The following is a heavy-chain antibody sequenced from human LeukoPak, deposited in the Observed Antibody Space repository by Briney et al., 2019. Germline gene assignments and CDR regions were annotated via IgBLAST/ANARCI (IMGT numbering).Heavy chain of an antibody. CDR3: AKGRDTFGGVMGAFDI. CDR1: GFTFSSYW. V-gene: IGHV3-7*03. D-gene: IGHD3-16*01. J-gene: IGHJ3*02. Sequence: GGSLRLSCAASGFTFSSYWMSWVRQAPGKGLEWVANIKQDGSEKYYVDSVKGRFTISRDNAKNSLYLQMNSLRAEDTALYYCAKGRDTFGGVMGAFDIWGQGTMVTVSS. CDR2: IKQDGSEK.